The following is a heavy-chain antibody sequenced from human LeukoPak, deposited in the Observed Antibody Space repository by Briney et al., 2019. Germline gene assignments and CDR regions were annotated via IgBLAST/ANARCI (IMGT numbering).Heavy chain of an antibody. CDR2: ISSSSSYI. CDR1: GFTFSSYS. CDR3: ARGIAGYCSSNSCPTG. J-gene: IGHJ4*02. Sequence: GGSLRLSCAASGFTFSSYSMNWVRQAPGKGLEWVSYISSSSSYIYYADSVKGRFTISRDNAKNSLYLQMNSLRAEDTAVYYCARGIAGYCSSNSCPTGWGQGTLVTVSS. V-gene: IGHV3-21*01. D-gene: IGHD2-2*01.